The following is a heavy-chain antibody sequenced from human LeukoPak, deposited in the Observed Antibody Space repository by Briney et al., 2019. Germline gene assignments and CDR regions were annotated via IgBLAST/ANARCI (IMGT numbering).Heavy chain of an antibody. CDR1: GFTVSSNY. Sequence: PGGSLRLSCAAPGFTVSSNYMSWVRQAPGKGLEWVSVIYSGGSTYYADSVKGRFTISRDNSKNTLYLQMNSLRAEDTAVYYCAKEAAKGYCSGGSCYSAPEHYFDYWGQGTLVTVSS. CDR3: AKEAAKGYCSGGSCYSAPEHYFDY. D-gene: IGHD2-15*01. V-gene: IGHV3-53*01. J-gene: IGHJ4*02. CDR2: IYSGGST.